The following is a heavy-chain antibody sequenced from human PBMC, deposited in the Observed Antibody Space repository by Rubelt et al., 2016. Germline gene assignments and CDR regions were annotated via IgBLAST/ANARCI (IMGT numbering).Heavy chain of an antibody. J-gene: IGHJ6*02. Sequence: QVQLQQWGAGLLKPSETLSLTCAVYGGSFSGYYWSWIRQTPGKGLEWIGEINHSGSTNYNPSLKSRVTISVDTSKNQFSLKLSSVTAADTAVYYWARMTASEEYYYGMDVWGQGTTVTVSS. V-gene: IGHV4-34*02. CDR3: ARMTASEEYYYGMDV. CDR2: INHSGST. CDR1: GGSFSGYY.